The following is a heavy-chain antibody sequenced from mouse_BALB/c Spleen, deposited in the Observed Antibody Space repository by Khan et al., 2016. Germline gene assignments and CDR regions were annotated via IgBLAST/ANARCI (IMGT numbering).Heavy chain of an antibody. J-gene: IGHJ2*01. CDR2: ISYSGST. Sequence: QLEESGPGLVKPSQSLSLTCTVTGYSITSDYAWNWIRQFPGNKLEWMGYISYSGSTSYNPSLKSRISITRDTSKNQFFLQLNSVTTEDTATYYCARWSDGYYAYWGQGTTLTVSS. CDR3: ARWSDGYYAY. CDR1: GYSITSDYA. D-gene: IGHD2-3*01. V-gene: IGHV3-2*02.